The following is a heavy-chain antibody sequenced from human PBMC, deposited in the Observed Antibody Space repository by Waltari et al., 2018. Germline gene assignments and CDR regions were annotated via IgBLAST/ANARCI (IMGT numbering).Heavy chain of an antibody. CDR1: GFTFSSYA. CDR3: AKSPGGSGYYYFDY. D-gene: IGHD3-22*01. V-gene: IGHV3-23*01. J-gene: IGHJ4*02. Sequence: EVQLLESGGGLVQPGGSLRLSCAASGFTFSSYAMSWVRQTPGKGLGWVSAISGSGGSTYYADSVKGRFTISRDNSKNTLYLQMNSLRAEDTAVYYCAKSPGGSGYYYFDYWGQGTLVTVSS. CDR2: ISGSGGST.